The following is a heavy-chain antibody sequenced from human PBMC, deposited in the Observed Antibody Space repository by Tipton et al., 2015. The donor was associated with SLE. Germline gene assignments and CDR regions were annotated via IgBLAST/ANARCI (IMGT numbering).Heavy chain of an antibody. V-gene: IGHV4-61*08. CDR3: ARVGAADAIDY. CDR1: GGSISSGDYY. J-gene: IGHJ4*02. Sequence: TLSLTCTVSGGSISSGDYYWGWIRQPPGKGLEWIGHIYYSGSTNYNPSLKSQVTISVDTSKNQFSLKLSSVTAADTAVYYCARVGAADAIDYWGQGTLVTVSS. D-gene: IGHD2-2*02. CDR2: IYYSGST.